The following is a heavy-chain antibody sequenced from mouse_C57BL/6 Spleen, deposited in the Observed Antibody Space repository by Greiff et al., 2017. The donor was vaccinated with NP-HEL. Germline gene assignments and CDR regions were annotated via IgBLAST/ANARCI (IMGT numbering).Heavy chain of an antibody. Sequence: EVQGVESGGGLVKPGGSLKLSCAASGFTFSSYAMSWVRQTPEKRLEWVAPISDGGSYTYYPDNVKGRFTISRDNAKNNLYLQMSHLKSEDTAMYYCARGFDYDRAWFAYWGQGTLVTVSA. CDR2: ISDGGSYT. CDR1: GFTFSSYA. V-gene: IGHV5-4*01. D-gene: IGHD2-4*01. CDR3: ARGFDYDRAWFAY. J-gene: IGHJ3*01.